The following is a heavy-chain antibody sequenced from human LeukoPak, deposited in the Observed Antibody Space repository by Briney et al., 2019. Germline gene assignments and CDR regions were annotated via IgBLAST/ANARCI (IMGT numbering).Heavy chain of an antibody. CDR1: GGSISSSSYY. V-gene: IGHV4-39*07. CDR2: IYYSGST. Sequence: PSETLSLTCTVSGGSISSSSYYWGWIRQPPGKGLEWIGSIYYSGSTYYNPSLKSRITISVDTSKNQFSLKLSSGAAADTAVYFCARDYYDSSGYSGYYFDYWGQGTLVTVSS. CDR3: ARDYYDSSGYSGYYFDY. D-gene: IGHD3-22*01. J-gene: IGHJ4*02.